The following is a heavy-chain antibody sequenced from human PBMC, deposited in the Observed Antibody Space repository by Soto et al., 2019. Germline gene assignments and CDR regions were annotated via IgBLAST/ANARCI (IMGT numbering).Heavy chain of an antibody. CDR1: GGSISSYY. CDR3: ARAKWPTGYFDY. Sequence: SETPSLTCTVSGGSISSYYWSWIRQPPGKGLEWIGYIYYSGSTNYNPSLKSRVTISVDTSKNQFSLKLSSVTAADTAVYYCARAKWPTGYFDYWGQGTLVTVS. CDR2: IYYSGST. J-gene: IGHJ4*02. V-gene: IGHV4-59*01. D-gene: IGHD5-12*01.